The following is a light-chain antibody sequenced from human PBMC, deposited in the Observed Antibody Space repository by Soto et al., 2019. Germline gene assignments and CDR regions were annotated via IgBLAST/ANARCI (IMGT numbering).Light chain of an antibody. Sequence: DIVMTQSPDSLAVSLGERATINCKSSQSVLYSSNNKKYLAWYQQKPGQPPQLLIYWASTRESGVPDRFSGTGSGTDFTLTISSLQAEDVAVYYCQQYYSTPPTFGGGTKVEIK. CDR1: QSVLYSSNNKKY. CDR3: QQYYSTPPT. V-gene: IGKV4-1*01. CDR2: WAS. J-gene: IGKJ4*01.